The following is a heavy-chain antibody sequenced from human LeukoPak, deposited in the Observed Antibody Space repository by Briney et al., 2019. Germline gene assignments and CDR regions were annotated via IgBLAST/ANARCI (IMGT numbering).Heavy chain of an antibody. CDR1: GYTFTGYY. V-gene: IGHV1-2*02. CDR3: VAYPPYDILTGYMDV. Sequence: ASVKVSCKASGYTFTGYYMHWVRQAPGQGLEWMGWINPNGGGTNYAQKFQGRVTMTRDTSISTAYMELSRLRSDDTAVYYCVAYPPYDILTGYMDVWGKGTTVTVSS. CDR2: INPNGGGT. D-gene: IGHD3-9*01. J-gene: IGHJ6*03.